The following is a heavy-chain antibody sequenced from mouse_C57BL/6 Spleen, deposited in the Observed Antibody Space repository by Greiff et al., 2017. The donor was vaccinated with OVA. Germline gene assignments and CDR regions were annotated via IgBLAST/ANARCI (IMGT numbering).Heavy chain of an antibody. CDR3: ARGDLTTERYFDV. J-gene: IGHJ1*03. Sequence: QVQLQQPGAELVMPGASVKLSCKASGYTFTSYWMHWVKQRPGQGLEWIGEIDPSDSYTNYNQKFKGKSTLTVDKSSSTAYMQLSSLTSEDSAVYYCARGDLTTERYFDVWGTGTTVTVSS. CDR2: IDPSDSYT. V-gene: IGHV1-69*01. CDR1: GYTFTSYW. D-gene: IGHD1-1*01.